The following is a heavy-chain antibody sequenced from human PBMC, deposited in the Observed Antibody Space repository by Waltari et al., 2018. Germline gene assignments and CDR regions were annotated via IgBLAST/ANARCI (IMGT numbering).Heavy chain of an antibody. V-gene: IGHV3-7*01. J-gene: IGHJ3*02. CDR2: IMTDGSEE. D-gene: IGHD3-22*01. Sequence: EVQLVESGGGLVQPGGSLRLSSAASGFNLSSYWMSWVRQAPGKGLEWVANIMTDGSEEYYVDSVRGRFTISRDNAKNSLFLQMNSLRPEDTAVYYCARDQWFAFDIWGQGTMVTVSS. CDR1: GFNLSSYW. CDR3: ARDQWFAFDI.